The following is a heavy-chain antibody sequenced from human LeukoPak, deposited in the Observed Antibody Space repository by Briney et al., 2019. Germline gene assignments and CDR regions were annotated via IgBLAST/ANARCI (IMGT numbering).Heavy chain of an antibody. CDR1: GGTFSSYT. J-gene: IGHJ6*03. Sequence: ASVKVSCKASGGTFSSYTISWVRQAPGQGLEWMGRIIPILGIANYAQKFQGRVTITADKSTSTAYMELRSLRSDDTAVYYCARGEYDFWSGYLNYYYYYMDVWGKGTTVTVSS. D-gene: IGHD3-3*01. CDR2: IIPILGIA. CDR3: ARGEYDFWSGYLNYYYYYMDV. V-gene: IGHV1-69*02.